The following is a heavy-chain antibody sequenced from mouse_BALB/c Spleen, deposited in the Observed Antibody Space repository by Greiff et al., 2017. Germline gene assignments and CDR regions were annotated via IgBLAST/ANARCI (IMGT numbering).Heavy chain of an antibody. CDR3: ARSPPYYYGSSYHYWYFDV. CDR1: GYTFTSYV. Sequence: VQLKQSGPELVKPGASVKMSCKASGYTFTSYVMHWVKQKPGQGLEWIGYINPYNDGTKYNEKFKGKATLTSDKSSSTAYMELSSLTSEDSAVYYCARSPPYYYGSSYHYWYFDVWGAGTTVTVSS. CDR2: INPYNDGT. V-gene: IGHV1-14*01. J-gene: IGHJ1*01. D-gene: IGHD1-1*01.